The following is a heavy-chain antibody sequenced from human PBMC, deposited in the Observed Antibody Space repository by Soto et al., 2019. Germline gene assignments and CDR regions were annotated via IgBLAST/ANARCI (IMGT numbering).Heavy chain of an antibody. D-gene: IGHD2-15*01. CDR1: GDSINAENW. CDR2: IHHSGGT. CDR3: ARDHCTGGNCYSNMGDWYFDL. Sequence: QVQLQESGPGVVKPSETLSLTCAVSGDSINAENWWTWLRQTPGKGLGWLAEIHHSGGTKYNPSLSGRVSISLDRPRNQFSLRLRSVTAADTAQYYCARDHCTGGNCYSNMGDWYFDLWGRGALVTVSS. J-gene: IGHJ2*01. V-gene: IGHV4-4*02.